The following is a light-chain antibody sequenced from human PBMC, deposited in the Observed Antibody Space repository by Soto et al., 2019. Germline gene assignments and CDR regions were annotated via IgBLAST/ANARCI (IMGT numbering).Light chain of an antibody. J-gene: IGKJ2*01. CDR3: QQRSNWPT. V-gene: IGKV3-11*01. CDR2: DAS. Sequence: EIVLTQSPATLSLSPGERATLSCRASQSVSSYLAWYQQKPGQAPRLLIYDASNRATGIPARFSGSGSGTAFTLSISSLDPEDFAVYYCQQRSNWPTFGQGTKLEIK. CDR1: QSVSSY.